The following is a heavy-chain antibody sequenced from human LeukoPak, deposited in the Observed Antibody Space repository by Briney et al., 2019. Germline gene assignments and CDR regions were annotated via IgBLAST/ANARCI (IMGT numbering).Heavy chain of an antibody. V-gene: IGHV1-2*02. CDR3: ARARVILTGYVDY. CDR2: INPNSGGT. CDR1: GYTFTGYY. Sequence: ASVKVSCKASGYTFTGYYMHWVRQAPGQGLEWMGWINPNSGGTNYAQKLQGRVTMTTDTSTSTAYMELRSLRSDDTAVYYCARARVILTGYVDYWGQGTLVTVSS. J-gene: IGHJ4*02. D-gene: IGHD3-9*01.